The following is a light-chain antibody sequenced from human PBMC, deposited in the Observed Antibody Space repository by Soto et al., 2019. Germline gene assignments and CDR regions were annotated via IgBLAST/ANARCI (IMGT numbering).Light chain of an antibody. CDR2: RNN. V-gene: IGLV1-47*01. Sequence: QSVLTQPPSASGTPGQRVTISCSGSSSNIGSNYVYWYQQLPGTAPKLLIYRNNQRPSGVPDRFSGSKSGTSASLAISGLRSEDEDDYYCAAWDDSLSGWVFGGGTKVTVL. CDR1: SSNIGSNY. CDR3: AAWDDSLSGWV. J-gene: IGLJ3*02.